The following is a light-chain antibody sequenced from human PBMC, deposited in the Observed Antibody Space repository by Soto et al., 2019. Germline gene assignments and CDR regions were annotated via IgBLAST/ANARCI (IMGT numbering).Light chain of an antibody. V-gene: IGKV1-33*01. CDR3: QHDDNLPLA. J-gene: IGKJ5*01. CDR2: DAS. Sequence: MNQSPSSLSASVGDRVTITCQANQDISNYLNWYQQKPGKAPKLLIYDASNLETGVPSRFSGSGSGTDFTFTISSLQPEDIPKYYCQHDDNLPLAFGQGTRLEIK. CDR1: QDISNY.